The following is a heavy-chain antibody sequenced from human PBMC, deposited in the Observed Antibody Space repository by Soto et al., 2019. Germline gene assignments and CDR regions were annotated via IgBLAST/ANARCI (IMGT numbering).Heavy chain of an antibody. Sequence: EGQLVESGGGLVKPGGSLRLSCAASGLTFSDYTMNWVRQAPGKGLEWVSSISPSGSYIYYADSVKGRFTISRDNAKSSLYLHMNSLRAEDTAVYYCATEKGYSGRPFDSWGQGILVTISS. CDR3: ATEKGYSGRPFDS. CDR2: ISPSGSYI. J-gene: IGHJ4*02. D-gene: IGHD1-26*01. V-gene: IGHV3-21*01. CDR1: GLTFSDYT.